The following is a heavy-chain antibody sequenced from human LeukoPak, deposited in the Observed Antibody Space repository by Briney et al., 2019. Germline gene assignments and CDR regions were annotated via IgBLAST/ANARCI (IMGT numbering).Heavy chain of an antibody. Sequence: SETLSLTCTVSGGSISSYYWSWIRQPPGKGLEWIGYIYTSGSTNYNPSLKSRVTISVDTSKNQFSLKLSSVTAADTAVYYCARHTRGKAYYYYHYMDVWGKGTTVTVSS. CDR3: ARHTRGKAYYYYHYMDV. D-gene: IGHD2-2*01. V-gene: IGHV4-4*09. J-gene: IGHJ6*03. CDR2: IYTSGST. CDR1: GGSISSYY.